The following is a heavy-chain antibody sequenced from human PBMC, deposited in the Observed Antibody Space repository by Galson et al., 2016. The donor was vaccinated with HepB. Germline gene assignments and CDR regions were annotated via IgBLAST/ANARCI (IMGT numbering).Heavy chain of an antibody. V-gene: IGHV1-18*01. CDR1: GYTFTNYV. CDR3: ARSYYGTSGYYPVFDY. Sequence: SVKVSCKASGYTFTNYVITRVRQAPGQGLEWMGWINTYNGNTNYTQKLQGRVTMTTDTSRNTAYVELRSLRSDDTAVFFCARSYYGTSGYYPVFDYWGQGTLVTVSS. J-gene: IGHJ4*02. D-gene: IGHD3-22*01. CDR2: INTYNGNT.